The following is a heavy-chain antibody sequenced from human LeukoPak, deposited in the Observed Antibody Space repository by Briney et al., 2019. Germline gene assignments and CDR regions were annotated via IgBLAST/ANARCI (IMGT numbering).Heavy chain of an antibody. Sequence: PGGSLRLSCAASGFTFGSYGMHWVRQAPGKGLEWVAVISYDGSNKYYADSVKGRFTISRDNSKNTLYLQMNSLRAEDTAVYYCAKNLPPYYYGSVSLDYWGQGTLVTVSS. D-gene: IGHD3-10*01. CDR1: GFTFGSYG. V-gene: IGHV3-30*18. CDR3: AKNLPPYYYGSVSLDY. CDR2: ISYDGSNK. J-gene: IGHJ4*02.